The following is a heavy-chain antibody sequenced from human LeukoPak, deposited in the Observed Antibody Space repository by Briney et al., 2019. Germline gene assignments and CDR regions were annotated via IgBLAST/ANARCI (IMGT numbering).Heavy chain of an antibody. CDR2: IYSGGST. V-gene: IGHV3-53*01. CDR3: ARDAYCGGDCYALI. J-gene: IGHJ3*02. D-gene: IGHD2-21*02. CDR1: GFTVSTNY. Sequence: PGGSLRLSCAASGFTVSTNYMSWVRQAPGKGLEWVSLIYSGGSTYYADSVKGRFTISRDNSKNTLYLQMNSLRAEDTAVYYCARDAYCGGDCYALIWGQGTMVTVSS.